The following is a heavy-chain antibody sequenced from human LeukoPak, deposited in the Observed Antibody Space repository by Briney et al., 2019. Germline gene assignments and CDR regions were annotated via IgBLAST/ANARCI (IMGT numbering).Heavy chain of an antibody. V-gene: IGHV1-8*01. J-gene: IGHJ5*02. CDR3: ARGVVVVAATVSDWFDP. Sequence: ASVKVSCEASGYTFTSYDINWVRQATGQGLEWMGWMNPNSGNTGYAQKFQGRVTMTRNTSISTAYMELSSLRSEDTAVYYCARGVVVVAATVSDWFDPWCQGTLVTVSS. CDR1: GYTFTSYD. D-gene: IGHD2-15*01. CDR2: MNPNSGNT.